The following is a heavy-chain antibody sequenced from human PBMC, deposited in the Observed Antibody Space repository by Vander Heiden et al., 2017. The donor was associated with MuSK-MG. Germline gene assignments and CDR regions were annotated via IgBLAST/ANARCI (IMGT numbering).Heavy chain of an antibody. CDR3: ARRWELIAFDI. Sequence: QLQLQESGPGLVKPSETLSLTCIVSGGSISRSSHYWGWIRQPPGKGLEWIGSIYYSGSTYNNPSLESGVTISVDTSKNQFSLKLTSVTAADTAVYYCARRWELIAFDIWGQGTMVTVSS. J-gene: IGHJ3*02. V-gene: IGHV4-39*01. D-gene: IGHD1-26*01. CDR2: IYYSGST. CDR1: GGSISRSSHY.